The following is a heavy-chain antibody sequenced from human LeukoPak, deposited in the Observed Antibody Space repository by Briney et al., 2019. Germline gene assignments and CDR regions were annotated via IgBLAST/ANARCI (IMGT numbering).Heavy chain of an antibody. D-gene: IGHD3-10*01. CDR2: ISAYNGNT. Sequence: ASVKVSCKASGYTFTSYGISWVRQAPGQGLEWMGWISAYNGNTNYAQKLQGRVTMTTDTSTSTAYMELSSLRSEDTAVYYCARGTPGAPYNWFAPWGQGTLVTVSS. CDR3: ARGTPGAPYNWFAP. CDR1: GYTFTSYG. V-gene: IGHV1-18*01. J-gene: IGHJ5*02.